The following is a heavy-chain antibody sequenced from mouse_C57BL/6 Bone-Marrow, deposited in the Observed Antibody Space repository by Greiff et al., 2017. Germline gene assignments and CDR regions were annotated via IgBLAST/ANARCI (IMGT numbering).Heavy chain of an antibody. CDR2: IHPTSGST. CDR3: AREGLYYSNYGDY. D-gene: IGHD2-5*01. J-gene: IGHJ2*01. CDR1: GYTFTSYW. V-gene: IGHV1-64*01. Sequence: QVQLQQPGAELVKPGASVKLSCKASGYTFTSYWMHWVKQRPGQGLEWIGMIHPTSGSTNYNETFKSKATLTVDKSSSTAYMQLSSLTSEDSAVYYCAREGLYYSNYGDYWGQGTTLTVSS.